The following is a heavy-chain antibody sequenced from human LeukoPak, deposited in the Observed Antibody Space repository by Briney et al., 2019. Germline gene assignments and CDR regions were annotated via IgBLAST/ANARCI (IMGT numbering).Heavy chain of an antibody. CDR2: ISHSGGTT. J-gene: IGHJ4*02. V-gene: IGHV3-23*01. D-gene: IGHD3-3*01. CDR3: AKRSGGPSPFDY. Sequence: GGSLRLSCAASGFTFSSYAMSWVRQAPGKGPEWVSAISHSGGTTYYADSVKGRFTITRDNSKNTLYLQMNSLRADDTAVYYCAKRSGGPSPFDYWGQGALVTVSS. CDR1: GFTFSSYA.